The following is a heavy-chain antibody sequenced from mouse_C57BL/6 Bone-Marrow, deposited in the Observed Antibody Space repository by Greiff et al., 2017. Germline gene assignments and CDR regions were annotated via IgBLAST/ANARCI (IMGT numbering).Heavy chain of an antibody. Sequence: EVQLVESGPELVKPGASVKISCKASGYTFTDYYMNWVKQSHGKSLEWIGDINPNNGGTSYNQKFKGKATLTVDKSSSTAYMELRSLTSEDSAVYYCARTDWDDYFDYWGQGTTLTVSS. D-gene: IGHD4-1*01. CDR2: INPNNGGT. V-gene: IGHV1-26*01. J-gene: IGHJ2*01. CDR3: ARTDWDDYFDY. CDR1: GYTFTDYY.